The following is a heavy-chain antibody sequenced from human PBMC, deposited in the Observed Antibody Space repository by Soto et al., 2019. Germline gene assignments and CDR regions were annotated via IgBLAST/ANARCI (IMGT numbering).Heavy chain of an antibody. Sequence: ASVKVSCKASGGTFISYAISWVRQAPGQGLEWMGEIIPTVGTANYAQKGEGRVTSTADEYASTAYMELSSLSSEDTFVFYWARPTRYYYDSSGRSAWFGAWGQVTLVTVSS. CDR2: IIPTVGTA. CDR3: ARPTRYYYDSSGRSAWFGA. D-gene: IGHD3-22*01. V-gene: IGHV1-69*13. CDR1: GGTFISYA. J-gene: IGHJ5*02.